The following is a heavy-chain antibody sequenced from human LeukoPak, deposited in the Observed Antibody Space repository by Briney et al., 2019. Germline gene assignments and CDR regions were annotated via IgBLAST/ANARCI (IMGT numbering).Heavy chain of an antibody. V-gene: IGHV4-59*08. CDR2: IYYSGST. D-gene: IGHD2-15*01. Sequence: KPSETLSLTCTVSGGSISSYYWSWIRQPPGKGLEWIGYIYYSGSTNYNPSLKSRVTISVDTSKNQFSLKLSSVTAADTAVYYCATRRRNCSGGSCYSGWFDPWGQGTLVTVSS. J-gene: IGHJ5*02. CDR1: GGSISSYY. CDR3: ATRRRNCSGGSCYSGWFDP.